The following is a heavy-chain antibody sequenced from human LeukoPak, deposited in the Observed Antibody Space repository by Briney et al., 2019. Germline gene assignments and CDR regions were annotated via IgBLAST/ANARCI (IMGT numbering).Heavy chain of an antibody. CDR1: GDSISSSSSY. Sequence: SETLSLTCTVSGDSISSSSSYWGWIRQPPGEGLEWIGSIYYSGSTYYNTSLKSRVTISVDTSKNQFSLKLSSVTAADTAVYYCARSTQDYYYYYMDVWGKGTTVTVSS. J-gene: IGHJ6*03. D-gene: IGHD5/OR15-5a*01. CDR2: IYYSGST. V-gene: IGHV4-39*07. CDR3: ARSTQDYYYYYMDV.